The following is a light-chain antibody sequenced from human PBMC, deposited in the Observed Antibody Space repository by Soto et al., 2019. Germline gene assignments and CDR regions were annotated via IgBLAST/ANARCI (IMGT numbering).Light chain of an antibody. Sequence: DLKLTQSPSSLPASVGDTVTITSQASQDISNYLNWYQQKPGKAPEILINDASNLEMGVPSRFSGVGSGTDFTFTISSLQPEDIATYFCQQYDSLPITLGQGTRLEI. CDR1: QDISNY. V-gene: IGKV1-33*01. CDR2: DAS. J-gene: IGKJ5*01. CDR3: QQYDSLPIT.